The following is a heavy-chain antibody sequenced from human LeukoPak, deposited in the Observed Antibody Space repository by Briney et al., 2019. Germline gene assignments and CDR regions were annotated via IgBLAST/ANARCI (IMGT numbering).Heavy chain of an antibody. CDR2: INPNSGGT. J-gene: IGHJ3*02. V-gene: IGHV1-2*02. CDR3: ARVSVGVVVPANTGMDDAFDI. D-gene: IGHD2-2*01. CDR1: GYTFTGYY. Sequence: GASVKVSCKASGYTFTGYYMHWVRQAPGQGLEWMGWINPNSGGTNYAQKFQGRVTMTRDTSISTAYMELSRLRSDDTAVYYCARVSVGVVVPANTGMDDAFDIWGQGTMVTVSS.